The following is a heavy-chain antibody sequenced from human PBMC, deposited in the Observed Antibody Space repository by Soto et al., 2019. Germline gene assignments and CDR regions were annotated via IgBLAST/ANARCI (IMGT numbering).Heavy chain of an antibody. V-gene: IGHV3-30-3*01. CDR3: ARDTGYDSSGYYSAGAFDI. CDR2: ISYDGSNK. CDR1: GFTFSSYA. D-gene: IGHD3-22*01. Sequence: GESLKISCAASGFTFSSYAMHWVRQAPGKGLEWVAVISYDGSNKYYADSVKGRFTISRDNSKNTLYLQMNSLRAEDTAVYYCARDTGYDSSGYYSAGAFDIWGQGTMVTVSS. J-gene: IGHJ3*02.